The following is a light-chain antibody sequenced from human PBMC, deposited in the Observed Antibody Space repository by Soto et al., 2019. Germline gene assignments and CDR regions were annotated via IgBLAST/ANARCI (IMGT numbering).Light chain of an antibody. CDR3: CSYAGYYTFL. CDR1: SSDVGGYNY. V-gene: IGLV2-11*01. Sequence: QSALTQPRSVSGSPGQSVTISCTGTSSDVGGYNYVSWYQQHPGKAPKLVIYDVSKRPSGVPDRFSGSKSGNTASLTISGLQAEDEADYYCCSYAGYYTFLFGGGTKLTVL. CDR2: DVS. J-gene: IGLJ2*01.